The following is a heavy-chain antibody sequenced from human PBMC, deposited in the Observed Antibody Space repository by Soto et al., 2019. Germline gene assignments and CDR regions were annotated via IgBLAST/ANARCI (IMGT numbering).Heavy chain of an antibody. CDR1: GGSLSSGGYD. V-gene: IGHV4-31*03. CDR2: IYYSGST. CDR3: ARWLQFGSYYGMDV. Sequence: QVQLQESGPGLVKPSQTLSLTCTVSGGSLSSGGYDWTWIRQHPGRGLEWIGYIYYSGSTSYNPSLKSRVTISVDTSKNQFSLKLSSVTAADTAVYYCARWLQFGSYYGMDVWGQGTTVTVSS. D-gene: IGHD5-12*01. J-gene: IGHJ6*02.